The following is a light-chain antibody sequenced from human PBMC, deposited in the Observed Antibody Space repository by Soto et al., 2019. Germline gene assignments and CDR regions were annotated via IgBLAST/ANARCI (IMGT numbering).Light chain of an antibody. CDR3: SSYAGSNNLM. CDR1: SSDVGGYNY. V-gene: IGLV2-8*01. Sequence: QSALTQPPSASGSPAQSVTISCTGTSSDVGGYNYVSWYQQHPGKAPKLMIYEVSKRPSGVPDRFSGSKSGNTASLTVSGLQAEDEADYYCSSYAGSNNLMFGGGTKVTVL. CDR2: EVS. J-gene: IGLJ3*02.